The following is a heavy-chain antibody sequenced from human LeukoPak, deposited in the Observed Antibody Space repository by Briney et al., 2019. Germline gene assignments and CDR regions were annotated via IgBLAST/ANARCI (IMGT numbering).Heavy chain of an antibody. Sequence: ASVKVSCKASGYTFTGYYMHWVRQAPGQGLEWMGWINPNSGGTNYAQKFQGRVTMTRDTSVSTAYMELSRLRSDDTAVYYCAREAYDSGSFRTDYYYMDVWGKGTTVTISS. CDR3: AREAYDSGSFRTDYYYMDV. CDR2: INPNSGGT. D-gene: IGHD3-10*01. J-gene: IGHJ6*03. CDR1: GYTFTGYY. V-gene: IGHV1-2*02.